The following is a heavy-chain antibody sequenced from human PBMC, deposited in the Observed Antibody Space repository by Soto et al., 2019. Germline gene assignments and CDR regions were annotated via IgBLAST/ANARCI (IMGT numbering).Heavy chain of an antibody. CDR2: ISGSSSYI. J-gene: IGHJ4*02. CDR3: ARDPIPVPMYYFDY. V-gene: IGHV3-21*01. D-gene: IGHD6-19*01. Sequence: ISGSSSYIYYADSVKGRFTISRDNAKNSLSLQMNSLRAEDTAVYFCARDPIPVPMYYFDYWGQGALVTVSS.